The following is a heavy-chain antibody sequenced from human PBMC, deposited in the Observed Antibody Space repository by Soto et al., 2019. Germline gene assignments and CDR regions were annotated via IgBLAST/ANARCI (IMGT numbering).Heavy chain of an antibody. J-gene: IGHJ6*02. CDR3: ARDRLQWQLEYYGMDV. V-gene: IGHV4-30-4*01. CDR2: IYYSGST. D-gene: IGHD6-19*01. CDR1: GGSMNSGYYY. Sequence: TLALTFTVSGGSMNSGYYYWTWIRQPPGKGLEWIGYIYYSGSTYYNPSLKSRVTISIDTSENQFSLKLSSVTAADTAVYYCARDRLQWQLEYYGMDVWGQGTTVS.